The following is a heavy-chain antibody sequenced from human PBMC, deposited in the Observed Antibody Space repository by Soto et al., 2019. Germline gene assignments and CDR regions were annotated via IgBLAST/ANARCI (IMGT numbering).Heavy chain of an antibody. V-gene: IGHV3-23*01. Sequence: GGSLRLSCAASGFTFSSCAMGWVRQAPGKGLEWVSDIIDSGASTYYADSVKGRFTISRDNAKNTLYLQMNSLRAEDTAVYYCARDRPRLWFGELLSTLSAYNWFDPWGQGTLVTVSS. CDR3: ARDRPRLWFGELLSTLSAYNWFDP. J-gene: IGHJ5*02. CDR2: IIDSGAST. CDR1: GFTFSSCA. D-gene: IGHD3-10*01.